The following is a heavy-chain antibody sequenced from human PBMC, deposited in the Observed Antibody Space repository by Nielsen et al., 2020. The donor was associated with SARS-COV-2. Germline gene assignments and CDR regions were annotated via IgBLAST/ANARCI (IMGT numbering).Heavy chain of an antibody. V-gene: IGHV4-31*03. CDR1: GGSISSGGYY. Sequence: LRLSCTVSGGSISSGGYYWSWIRQHPGKGLEWIGYIYYSGSTYYNPSLKSRVNISIDTSNNQFSLKLVSLTAADTAVYYCARGLGDASWSQYNWFDPWGRGTLVTVSS. J-gene: IGHJ5*02. D-gene: IGHD1-26*01. CDR2: IYYSGST. CDR3: ARGLGDASWSQYNWFDP.